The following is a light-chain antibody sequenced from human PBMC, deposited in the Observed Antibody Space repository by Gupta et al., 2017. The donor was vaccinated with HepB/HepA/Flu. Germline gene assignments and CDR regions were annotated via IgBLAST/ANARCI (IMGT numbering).Light chain of an antibody. V-gene: IGLV2-23*02. J-gene: IGLJ5*01. CDR1: SSDVGIYNL. CDR2: EVS. CDR3: GSYGGRSRGV. Sequence: QSALTQPASVSGSPGQSLTISCPGTSSDVGIYNLVSWYQQHPGKAPKLMVYEVSTRPSGVSNLSSGSKSGNTASLTCSGLQAEEEVIYSGGSYGGRSRGVFGEGT.